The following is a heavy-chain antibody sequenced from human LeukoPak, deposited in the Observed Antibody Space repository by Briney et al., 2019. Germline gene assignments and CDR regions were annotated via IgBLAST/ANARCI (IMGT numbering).Heavy chain of an antibody. V-gene: IGHV3-21*01. CDR2: ISSSSSYI. CDR3: ARKGFRVFDY. CDR1: GFTFSSYS. J-gene: IGHJ4*02. Sequence: GRSLRLSCAASGFTFSSYSMNWVRQAPGKGLQWVSSISSSSSYIYYADSVKGRFTISRDNAKNSLYLQMNSLRAEDTAVYYCARKGFRVFDYWGQGTLVTVSS.